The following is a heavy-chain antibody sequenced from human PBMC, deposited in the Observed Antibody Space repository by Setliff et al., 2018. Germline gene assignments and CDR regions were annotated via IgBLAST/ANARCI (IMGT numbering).Heavy chain of an antibody. CDR2: IYYSGST. V-gene: IGHV4-31*03. D-gene: IGHD2-2*01. CDR3: ARVARVVLSRNAFDI. CDR1: GGSISSGGYY. Sequence: LSLTCTVSGGSISSGGYYWSWIRQHPGKGLEWIGYIYYSGSTYYNPSLKSRVTISVDTSKNQFSLKLSSVTAADTAVYYCARVARVVLSRNAFDIWGQGTMVTVS. J-gene: IGHJ3*02.